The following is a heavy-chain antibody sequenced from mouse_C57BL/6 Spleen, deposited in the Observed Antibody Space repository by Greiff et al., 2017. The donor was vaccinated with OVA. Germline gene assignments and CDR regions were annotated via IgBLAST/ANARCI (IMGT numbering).Heavy chain of an antibody. CDR1: GYTFTDYN. CDR2: INPNNGGT. J-gene: IGHJ4*01. D-gene: IGHD2-5*01. Sequence: VQLQQSGPELVKPGASVKMSCKASGYTFTDYNMHWVKQSHGQSLEWIGYINPNNGGTSYNQKFKGKATLTVDKSSSTAYMELRSLTSMDSAVYYCARGVYYSNFYAIDYWGQGTSVTVSS. CDR3: ARGVYYSNFYAIDY. V-gene: IGHV1-22*01.